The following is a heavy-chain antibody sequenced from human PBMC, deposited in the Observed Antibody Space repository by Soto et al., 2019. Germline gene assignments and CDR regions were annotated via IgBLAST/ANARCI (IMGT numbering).Heavy chain of an antibody. CDR2: ISASDGNR. CDR3: ARDRLRGYDSSGFYS. J-gene: IGHJ4*02. D-gene: IGHD3-22*01. V-gene: IGHV1-18*01. CDR1: GYTFTNFG. Sequence: ASVKVSCKASGYTFTNFGISWVRQAPGQGLEWMGWISASDGNRNFAQKFEDRVTMTTATSTNTVFLELRSLKSDDTAIYYCARDRLRGYDSSGFYSWGQGTMVTVSS.